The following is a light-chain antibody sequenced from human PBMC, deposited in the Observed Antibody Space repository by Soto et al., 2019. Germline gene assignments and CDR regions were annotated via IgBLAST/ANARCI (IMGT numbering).Light chain of an antibody. V-gene: IGLV2-8*01. J-gene: IGLJ2*01. CDR1: SSDVGGYNY. CDR2: EVY. Sequence: QSVLTQPPSASGSPGQSVTISCTGTSSDVGGYNYVSWYQQHPGKAPKLMIYEVYKRPSGVPDRFSGSKSGKTASLTVSGLQAEDEANYYCTSYAGSNNFGVFGGGTTLTVL. CDR3: TSYAGSNNFGV.